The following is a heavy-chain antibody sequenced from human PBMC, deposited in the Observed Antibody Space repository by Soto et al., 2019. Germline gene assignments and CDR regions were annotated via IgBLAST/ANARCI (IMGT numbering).Heavy chain of an antibody. CDR3: ARLGAYYQSLDP. CDR1: GGFISSGGYS. Sequence: ASETLSLTCAVSGGFISSGGYSWSCIRHPPGKGLEWIGYMYHSGSTYYNPSLKSRVTISIDRSKNQFSLKLSSVTAADTAVNYCARLGAYYQSLDPWCPGTLVT. CDR2: MYHSGST. V-gene: IGHV4-30-2*01. D-gene: IGHD2-21*01. J-gene: IGHJ5*02.